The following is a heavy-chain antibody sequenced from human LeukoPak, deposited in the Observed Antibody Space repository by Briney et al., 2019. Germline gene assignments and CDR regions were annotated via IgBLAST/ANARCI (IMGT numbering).Heavy chain of an antibody. D-gene: IGHD3-16*01. J-gene: IGHJ4*02. V-gene: IGHV3-7*01. Sequence: PGGSLRLSCAASGFTFSNYWMSWVRQAPGKGLEWVANIKPDGSGKFYVDSLKGRFTIPRDNAKNSLYLQMNSLRAEDTAVYYCARSEAGGTYWGQGTLVTVSS. CDR2: IKPDGSGK. CDR3: ARSEAGGTY. CDR1: GFTFSNYW.